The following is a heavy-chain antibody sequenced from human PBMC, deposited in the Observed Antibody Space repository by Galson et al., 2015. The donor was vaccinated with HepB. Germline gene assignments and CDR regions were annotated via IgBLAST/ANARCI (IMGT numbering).Heavy chain of an antibody. V-gene: IGHV3-48*02. Sequence: SLRLSCAASGFTFSSYTMNWVRQAPGKGLESVSYISSTGTTMYYADSAKGRFTISRDNAQNSLYLQMNSLSDEDTAVYYCARVYFGSGRSSAYWYFDLWGRGALVTVSS. CDR2: ISSTGTTM. CDR1: GFTFSSYT. D-gene: IGHD3-10*01. CDR3: ARVYFGSGRSSAYWYFDL. J-gene: IGHJ2*01.